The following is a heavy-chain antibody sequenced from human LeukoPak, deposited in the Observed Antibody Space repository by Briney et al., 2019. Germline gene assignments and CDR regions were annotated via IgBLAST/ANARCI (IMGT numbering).Heavy chain of an antibody. J-gene: IGHJ4*02. CDR3: ARHGYYYFDF. CDR2: IKQDGSKK. V-gene: IGHV3-7*01. D-gene: IGHD5-18*01. Sequence: GGSLRLSCAASGFTFSSSAMSWVRQAPGKGLEWVASIKQDGSKKFHVDSVKGRFTISRDNAENSLFLQMNSLRSEDTAIYYCARHGYYYFDFWGQGALVTVSS. CDR1: GFTFSSSA.